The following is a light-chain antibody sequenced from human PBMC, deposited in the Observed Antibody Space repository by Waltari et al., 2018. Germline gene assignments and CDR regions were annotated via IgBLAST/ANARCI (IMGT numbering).Light chain of an antibody. J-gene: IGKJ1*01. CDR1: QGVNRV. CDR2: GAY. Sequence: EIVLTQSPGTLSLSPGERATLSCRTSQGVNRVLAWYQLKPGQAPRLLIYGAYNRATGIPDRFSGGGSGTDFSLTISRLEPEDFAIYYCQHYLRLPATFGQGTKVEIK. CDR3: QHYLRLPAT. V-gene: IGKV3-20*01.